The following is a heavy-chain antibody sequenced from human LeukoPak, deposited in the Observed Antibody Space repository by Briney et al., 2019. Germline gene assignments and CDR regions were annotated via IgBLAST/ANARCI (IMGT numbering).Heavy chain of an antibody. CDR2: ISWNSGSI. V-gene: IGHV3-9*01. CDR1: GFTFDDYA. CDR3: AKEHGRYYGMDV. J-gene: IGHJ6*02. Sequence: GGSLSLSCAASGFTFDDYAMHWVRQAPGKGLEWVSGISWNSGSIGYADSVKGRSTISRDNAKNSLYLQMNSLRAEDTALYYCAKEHGRYYGMDVWGQGTTVTVSS. D-gene: IGHD1-26*01.